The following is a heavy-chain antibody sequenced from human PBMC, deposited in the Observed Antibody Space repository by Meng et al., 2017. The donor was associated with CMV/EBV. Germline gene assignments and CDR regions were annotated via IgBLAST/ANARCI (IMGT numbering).Heavy chain of an antibody. J-gene: IGHJ4*02. Sequence: SVKVSCKASGGTFSSYAISWVRQAPGQGLEWMGGIIPIFGTANYAQKFQGRVTITTVESTSTAYMELSSLRSEDTAVYYCARVGIGESIAARPILLSFDYWGQGTLVTVSS. D-gene: IGHD6-6*01. V-gene: IGHV1-69*05. CDR2: IIPIFGTA. CDR3: ARVGIGESIAARPILLSFDY. CDR1: GGTFSSYA.